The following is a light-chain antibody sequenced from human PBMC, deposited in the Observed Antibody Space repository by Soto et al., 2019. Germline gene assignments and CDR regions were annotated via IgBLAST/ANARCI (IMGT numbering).Light chain of an antibody. Sequence: QSGRTQPPSASVSPGQAVAISGTETSSDAGGYNYVSWYQQHPGKTPKLMISEVNKRPSGVPDRFSGYKSGNTASLTVSGLQPEDEADYYCSLYAGSRNVFRPGTKVTVL. V-gene: IGLV2-8*01. J-gene: IGLJ1*01. CDR2: EVN. CDR1: SSDAGGYNY. CDR3: SLYAGSRNV.